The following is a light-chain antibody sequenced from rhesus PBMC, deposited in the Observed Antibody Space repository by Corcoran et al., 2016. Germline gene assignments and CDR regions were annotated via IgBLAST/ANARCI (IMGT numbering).Light chain of an antibody. V-gene: IGKV1-22*01. CDR2: QSS. CDR3: LQYSSSPFT. J-gene: IGKJ3*01. Sequence: DIQMTQSPSSLSASVGDTVTITCRASQSISSWLDWYQQKPGKARKLLNYQSSSLQSGVPSRFTGSGSGTDFTLTISSLQPEDFATYYCLQYSSSPFTFGPGTKLDIK. CDR1: QSISSW.